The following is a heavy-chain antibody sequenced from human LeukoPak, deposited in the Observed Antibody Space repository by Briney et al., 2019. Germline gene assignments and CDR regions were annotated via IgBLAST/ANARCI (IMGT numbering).Heavy chain of an antibody. V-gene: IGHV4-4*07. J-gene: IGHJ5*02. D-gene: IGHD2-21*02. CDR2: IYTSGST. Sequence: PSETLSLTCTVSGGSISSYYWSWIRQPAGKGLEWIGRIYTSGSTNYNPSLKSRVTISVDTSKNQFSLKLSSVTAADTAVYYCARKKLLVKRTNWFDPWGQGTLVTVSS. CDR3: ARKKLLVKRTNWFDP. CDR1: GGSISSYY.